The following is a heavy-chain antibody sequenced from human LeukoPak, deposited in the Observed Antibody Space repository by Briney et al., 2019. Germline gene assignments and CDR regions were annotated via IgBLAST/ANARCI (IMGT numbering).Heavy chain of an antibody. CDR3: ASVVAVAGTTLRY. V-gene: IGHV1-2*02. CDR2: INPNSGGT. CDR1: GYTFTGYY. Sequence: ASVKVSCKASGYTFTGYYMHWVRQAPGQGLEWMGWINPNSGGTNYAEKVQGRVTMTRDTAISTAYMELSRLRSDDTAVYYCASVVAVAGTTLRYWGQGTLVTVSS. J-gene: IGHJ4*02. D-gene: IGHD6-19*01.